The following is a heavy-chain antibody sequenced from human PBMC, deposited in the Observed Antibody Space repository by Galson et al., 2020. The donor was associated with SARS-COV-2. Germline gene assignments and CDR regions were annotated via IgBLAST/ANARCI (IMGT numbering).Heavy chain of an antibody. CDR1: GFTFSSYS. Sequence: GESLKFSCAASGFTFSSYSMNWVRQAPGKGLEWVSSISSSSSYIYYADSVKGRFTISRDNAKNSLYLQMNSLRAEDTAVYYCARDTRRGDSKSYWGQGTLVTVSS. V-gene: IGHV3-21*01. CDR2: ISSSSSYI. J-gene: IGHJ4*02. CDR3: ARDTRRGDSKSY. D-gene: IGHD4-4*01.